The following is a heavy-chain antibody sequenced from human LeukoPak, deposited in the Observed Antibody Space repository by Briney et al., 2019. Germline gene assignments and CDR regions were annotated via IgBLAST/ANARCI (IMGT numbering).Heavy chain of an antibody. J-gene: IGHJ4*02. V-gene: IGHV3-23*01. CDR2: ISGSGGST. Sequence: PGGSLRLSCAASGFTFSSYAMSWVRQAPGKGLEWVSAISGSGGSTYYADSVKGRFTISRDNSKNTLYLQMNSLRAEDTAVYYCAKREPALWFGELSTHNYFDYWGQGTLVTVSS. CDR3: AKREPALWFGELSTHNYFDY. CDR1: GFTFSSYA. D-gene: IGHD3-10*01.